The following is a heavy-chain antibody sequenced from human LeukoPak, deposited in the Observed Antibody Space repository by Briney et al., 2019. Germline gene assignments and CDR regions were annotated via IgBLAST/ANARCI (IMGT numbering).Heavy chain of an antibody. D-gene: IGHD6-13*01. CDR2: IKQDGSEK. J-gene: IGHJ4*02. CDR1: GFTFSSYS. V-gene: IGHV3-7*01. Sequence: PGGSLRLSCAASGFTFSSYSMNWVRQAPGKGLEWVANIKQDGSEKYYVDSVKGRFTISRDNAKNSLYLQMNSLRAEDTAVYYCARDRSSSWYYFDYWGQGTLVTASS. CDR3: ARDRSSSWYYFDY.